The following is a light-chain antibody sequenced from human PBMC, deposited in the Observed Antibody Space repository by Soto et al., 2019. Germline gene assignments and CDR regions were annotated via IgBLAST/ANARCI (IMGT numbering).Light chain of an antibody. CDR3: QQYNNWPLYT. V-gene: IGKV3-15*01. J-gene: IGKJ2*01. CDR1: QSVSSN. CDR2: CAS. Sequence: EIVMTQSPATLSVSPGERATLSCRASQSVSSNLAWYQQKPGQAPRLLIYCASTRATGIPARLSGSGSGTEFTLTISSLQSEDFAVYYCQQYNNWPLYTFGQGTKLEIK.